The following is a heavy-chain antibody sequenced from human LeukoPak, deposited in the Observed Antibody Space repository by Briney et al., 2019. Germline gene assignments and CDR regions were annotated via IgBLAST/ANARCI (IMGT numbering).Heavy chain of an antibody. D-gene: IGHD3-10*01. CDR1: GFTFSSYW. V-gene: IGHV3-7*01. CDR3: ARGQIYYGSGSYPPLFN. CDR2: IKQDGSEK. Sequence: PGGSLRLSCAASGFTFSSYWMSWVRQAPGKGLEWVANIKQDGSEKYYVDSVKGRFTISRDNAKNSLYLQMNSLRAEDTAVYYCARGQIYYGSGSYPPLFNWGQGTLVTVSS. J-gene: IGHJ4*02.